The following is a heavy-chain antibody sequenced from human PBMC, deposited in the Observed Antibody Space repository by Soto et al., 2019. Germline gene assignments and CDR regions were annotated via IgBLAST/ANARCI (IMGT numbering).Heavy chain of an antibody. CDR3: AKSIGYSYDFGDYFDY. D-gene: IGHD5-18*01. V-gene: IGHV3-23*01. J-gene: IGHJ4*02. Sequence: GGSLRLSCAASGFTFSSYAMSWVRQAPGKGLEWVSAISGSGGSTYYADSVKGRFTISRDNSKNTLYLQMNSLRAEDTAVYYCAKSIGYSYDFGDYFDYWGQGTLVTVSS. CDR2: ISGSGGST. CDR1: GFTFSSYA.